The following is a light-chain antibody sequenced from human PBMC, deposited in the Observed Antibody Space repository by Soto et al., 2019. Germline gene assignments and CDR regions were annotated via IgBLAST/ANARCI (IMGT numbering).Light chain of an antibody. J-gene: IGKJ1*01. CDR1: QSIYNW. Sequence: DIQMTQSPSTLSASVGDRVTITCRASQSIYNWLAWYQQKPGKAPKVLIYDTSTLESGVPSRFSGSGSGTEFTLTISSLQPDDFATYYCQQYNSYWTFGQGTKVEIK. V-gene: IGKV1-5*01. CDR3: QQYNSYWT. CDR2: DTS.